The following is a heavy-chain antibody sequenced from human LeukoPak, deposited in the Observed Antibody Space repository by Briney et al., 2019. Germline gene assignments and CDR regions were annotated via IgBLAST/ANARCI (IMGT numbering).Heavy chain of an antibody. J-gene: IGHJ3*02. CDR3: ARGKNWVDAFDI. Sequence: ASVKVSCKTSGYTFTGYYIHWVRQAPGQGLEWMGWINPSSGGTKFAQKFQGRVTMTRDTSISTAYMELRRLRSDDSAVYYCARGKNWVDAFDIWGQGTMVTVSS. CDR2: INPSSGGT. CDR1: GYTFTGYY. D-gene: IGHD7-27*01. V-gene: IGHV1-2*02.